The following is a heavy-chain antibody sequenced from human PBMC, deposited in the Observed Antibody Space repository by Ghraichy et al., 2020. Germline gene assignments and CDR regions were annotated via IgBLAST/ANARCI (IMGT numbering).Heavy chain of an antibody. V-gene: IGHV3-23*01. Sequence: GGSLRLSCAASGFTFSSYAMSWVRQAPGKGLEWFSAISGSGGSTYYADSVKGRFTISRDNSKNTLYLQMNSLRAEDTAVYYCAKRKVAAPTPYYYYGMDVWGQGTTVTVSS. CDR1: GFTFSSYA. D-gene: IGHD2-15*01. CDR3: AKRKVAAPTPYYYYGMDV. CDR2: ISGSGGST. J-gene: IGHJ6*02.